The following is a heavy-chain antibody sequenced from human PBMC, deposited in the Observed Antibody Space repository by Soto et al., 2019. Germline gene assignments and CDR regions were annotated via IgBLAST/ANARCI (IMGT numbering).Heavy chain of an antibody. CDR2: IYYSGST. V-gene: IGHV4-31*03. CDR1: GGSISSGGYY. Sequence: QVQLQESGPGLVKPSQTLSLTCTVSGGSISSGGYYWSWIRQHPGKGLEWIGYIYYSGSTYYNPSLKSRVTISVDTSKNQFSLKLSSVTAADTAVYYCARSTRPRPRGFAAIAAAGTGGFDPWGQGTLVTVSS. D-gene: IGHD6-13*01. J-gene: IGHJ5*02. CDR3: ARSTRPRPRGFAAIAAAGTGGFDP.